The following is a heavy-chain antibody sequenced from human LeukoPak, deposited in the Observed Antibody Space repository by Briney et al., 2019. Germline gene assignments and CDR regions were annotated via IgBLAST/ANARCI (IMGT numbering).Heavy chain of an antibody. CDR2: VSYDGSNK. J-gene: IGHJ4*02. V-gene: IGHV3-30*18. D-gene: IGHD4-17*01. Sequence: GGSLRLSCAASGFTFSSYGMHWVRQAPGKGLEWVAVVSYDGSNKYYANSVKGRFTISRDNSKNTLYLQMSSLRAEDTAVYYCAKVVDGDYGSFIDYWGQGTLVTVSS. CDR1: GFTFSSYG. CDR3: AKVVDGDYGSFIDY.